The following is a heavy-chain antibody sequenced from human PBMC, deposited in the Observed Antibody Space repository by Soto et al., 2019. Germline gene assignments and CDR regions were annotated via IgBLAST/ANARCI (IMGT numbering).Heavy chain of an antibody. CDR1: GYTFTNYG. J-gene: IGHJ5*02. D-gene: IGHD3-10*01. CDR2: ISGYNGNT. CDR3: ARGVGSGSYYNQYNWFDP. V-gene: IGHV1-18*01. Sequence: QVQLVQSGAEVKKTGASVKVSCKASGYTFTNYGITWVRQAPGQGLEWMGWISGYNGNTKNAQKLQGRVTMTTDTSTSTVYMELRSMRSDDTAVYYCARGVGSGSYYNQYNWFDPWGQGTLVTVSS.